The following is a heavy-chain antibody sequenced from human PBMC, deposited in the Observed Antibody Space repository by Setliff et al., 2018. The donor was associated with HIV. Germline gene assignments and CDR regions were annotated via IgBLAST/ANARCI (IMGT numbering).Heavy chain of an antibody. D-gene: IGHD3-22*01. V-gene: IGHV1-69*13. J-gene: IGHJ4*02. CDR1: GGTFSSYA. CDR2: IIPMFGTA. CDR3: ATPPTYAYTSRGYSSLDY. Sequence: SVKVSCKASGGTFSSYAIRWVRQAPGQGLEWMGGIIPMFGTANYAQKFQGRVTITADDSTSTAYMELSSLRSEDTALYYGATPPTYAYTSRGYSSLDYWGQGTLVTVSS.